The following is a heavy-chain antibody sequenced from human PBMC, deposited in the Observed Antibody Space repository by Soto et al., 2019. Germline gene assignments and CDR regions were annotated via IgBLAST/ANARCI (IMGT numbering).Heavy chain of an antibody. CDR1: GGSISSSNW. D-gene: IGHD6-19*01. Sequence: SETLSLTCAVSGGSISSSNWWSWVRQPPGKGLEWIGEIYHSGSTNYNPSLKSRVTISVDKSKNQFSLKLSSVTAADTAVYYCARSNQLWLAYFDYWGQGTLVTVSS. CDR3: ARSNQLWLAYFDY. CDR2: IYHSGST. J-gene: IGHJ4*02. V-gene: IGHV4-4*02.